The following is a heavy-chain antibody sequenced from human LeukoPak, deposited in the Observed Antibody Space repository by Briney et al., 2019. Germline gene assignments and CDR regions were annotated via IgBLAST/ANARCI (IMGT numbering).Heavy chain of an antibody. Sequence: SETLSLTCTVSGGSISNHYWSWIRQPPGKGLEWIGYIYYSGTTNYNPSLKSRVTISVDTSKNQFSLKLSSVTAADTAVYYCARGPSYDFWSGYLLSWFDPWGQGTLVTVSS. V-gene: IGHV4-59*11. CDR3: ARGPSYDFWSGYLLSWFDP. J-gene: IGHJ5*02. CDR2: IYYSGTT. D-gene: IGHD3-3*01. CDR1: GGSISNHY.